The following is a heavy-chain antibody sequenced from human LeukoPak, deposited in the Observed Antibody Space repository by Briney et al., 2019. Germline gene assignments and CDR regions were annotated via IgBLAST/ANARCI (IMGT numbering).Heavy chain of an antibody. CDR3: AKGKGHYDYAGRFDP. D-gene: IGHD3-16*01. CDR2: IRYDGSNK. V-gene: IGHV3-30*02. CDR1: GFTFSSYG. J-gene: IGHJ5*02. Sequence: PGGSLRLSCAASGFTFSSYGMHWVRQAPGKGLEWVAFIRYDGSNKYYADSVKGRFTISRDNSKNTLYLQMNSLRAEDTAVYYCAKGKGHYDYAGRFDPWGQGTLVTVSS.